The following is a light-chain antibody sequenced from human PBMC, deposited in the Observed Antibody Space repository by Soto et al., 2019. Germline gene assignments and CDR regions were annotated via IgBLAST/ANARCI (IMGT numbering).Light chain of an antibody. V-gene: IGKV4-1*01. CDR2: WAS. J-gene: IGKJ2*01. CDR3: QQSYKTPYT. Sequence: DIVMTQSPDSPAVSLVERATINSKSSHSVFYTPNSKNFLAWYQQKPGQSPKLLISWASARQFGVPARISGSGSGTDFTLTISSLQAEDAAVYYCQQSYKTPYTFGQGTKLESK. CDR1: HSVFYTPNSKNF.